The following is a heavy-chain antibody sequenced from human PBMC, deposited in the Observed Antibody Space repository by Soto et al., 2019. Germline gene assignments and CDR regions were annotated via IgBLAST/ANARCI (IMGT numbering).Heavy chain of an antibody. CDR1: GGSITSGGYY. D-gene: IGHD3-16*01. J-gene: IGHJ3*02. V-gene: IGHV4-31*03. CDR3: ARGIRLHLGAEGHAFDI. CDR2: IYYSVST. Sequence: QVQLQESGPGLVKPSQTLSLTCTVSGGSITSGGYYWSWIRQHPGKGLEWIGYIYYSVSTYYNPSLMGRVTIAVDKPKTQFSLKLSSVTAADTVVYYCARGIRLHLGAEGHAFDIWGQGTMVSVSS.